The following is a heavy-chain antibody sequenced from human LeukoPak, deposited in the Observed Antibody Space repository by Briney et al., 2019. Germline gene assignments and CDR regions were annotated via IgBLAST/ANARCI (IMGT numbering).Heavy chain of an antibody. CDR1: GGSISSSSYY. CDR3: ARLAMVRGATLADP. CDR2: IYFSGST. J-gene: IGHJ5*02. V-gene: IGHV4-39*01. Sequence: SETLSLTCTVPGGSISSSSYYWGWIRQPPGKGLVWIGSIYFSGSTYYNPSLKSRVTISVDTSKNQFSLKLSSVTAADTAVYYCARLAMVRGATLADPWGQGTLVTVSS. D-gene: IGHD3-10*01.